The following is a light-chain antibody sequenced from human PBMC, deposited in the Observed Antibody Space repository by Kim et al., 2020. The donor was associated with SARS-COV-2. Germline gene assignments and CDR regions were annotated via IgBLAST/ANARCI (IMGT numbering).Light chain of an antibody. CDR1: TGAVTTGYY. J-gene: IGLJ3*02. V-gene: IGLV7-43*01. CDR3: LLCSDSCV. CDR2: STN. Sequence: QAVVTQEPSLTVSPGGTVTLTCASTTGAVTTGYYPNWFQQKPGQAPRTLIYSTNNRHSWTPARFSGSLLGGKAALTLSGVQPEDEADYYCLLCSDSCVFGGGTQLTVL.